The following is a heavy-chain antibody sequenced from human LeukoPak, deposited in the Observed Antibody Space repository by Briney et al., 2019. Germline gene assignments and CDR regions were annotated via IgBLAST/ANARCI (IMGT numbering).Heavy chain of an antibody. D-gene: IGHD2-15*01. CDR3: ARGRYCSADICSGGDAFDI. J-gene: IGHJ3*02. Sequence: PSETLSLTCTVSGDSISSYYWYWFRQPPGKELEWIACIYYSGITHYNPSLKSRVTISLDTSKNQFSLRLSSVTAADTAVYYCARGRYCSADICSGGDAFDIWGQGTMVSVSS. V-gene: IGHV4-59*12. CDR1: GDSISSYY. CDR2: IYYSGIT.